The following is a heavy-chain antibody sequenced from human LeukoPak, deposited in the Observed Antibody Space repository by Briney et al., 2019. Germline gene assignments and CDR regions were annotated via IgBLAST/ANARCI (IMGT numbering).Heavy chain of an antibody. CDR2: INPNSGGT. D-gene: IGHD3-22*01. Sequence: ASVKVSCKASGYTFTGYGISWVRQAPGQGLEWMGWINPNSGGTNYAQKFQGRVTMTRDTSISTAYMELSRLRSDDTAVYYCASQYYDSSGYRGWEFAFDYWGQGTLVTVSS. V-gene: IGHV1-2*02. CDR1: GYTFTGYG. J-gene: IGHJ4*02. CDR3: ASQYYDSSGYRGWEFAFDY.